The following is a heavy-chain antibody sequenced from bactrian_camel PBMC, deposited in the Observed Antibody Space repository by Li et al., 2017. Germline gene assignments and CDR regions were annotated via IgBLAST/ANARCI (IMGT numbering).Heavy chain of an antibody. CDR2: IDSDGHT. CDR3: AVGTCTMVGGDRVTDFGY. J-gene: IGHJ6*01. D-gene: IGHD6*01. Sequence: VQLVESGGGLVQAGGSLKLSCVASQFTFSSSRSCMGWFRQAPGKDREGVAHIDSDGHTSYADSVKGRFTISKDNAKGTLSLQMDSLKPEDTAMYYCAVGTCTMVGGDRVTDFGYWGRGTQVTVS. CDR1: QFTFSSSRSC. V-gene: IGHV3S42*01.